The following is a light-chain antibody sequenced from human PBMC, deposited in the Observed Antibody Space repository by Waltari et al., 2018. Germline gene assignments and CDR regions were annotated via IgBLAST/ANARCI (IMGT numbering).Light chain of an antibody. V-gene: IGLV1-40*01. CDR3: QSFDSRLSDGVV. CDR1: SSTLGEGPH. CDR2: GNN. Sequence: QPVLTPPPSVSGTPGQRVTIPCPGSSSTLGEGPHVHWYQKIPGTAPKLLIFGNNNRPSGVPDRFSGSKSGTSASLAITGLQAEDEGDYYCQSFDSRLSDGVVFGGGTKVTVL. J-gene: IGLJ2*01.